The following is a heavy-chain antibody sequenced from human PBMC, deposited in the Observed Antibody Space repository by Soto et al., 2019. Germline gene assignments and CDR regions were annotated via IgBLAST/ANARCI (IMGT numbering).Heavy chain of an antibody. V-gene: IGHV3-23*01. J-gene: IGHJ4*02. D-gene: IGHD2-15*01. CDR1: GFTFNSYV. CDR2: IMGSGGST. Sequence: EVQLLESGGGLVQPGGSLRLSCAASGFTFNSYVISWVRQVPGKGLGWVSGIMGSGGSTYYADSVKGRFTISRDNSKNTLYLQMNSLRTYDTALYYCAKSSSASGVFDHWGQGSLVTVSS. CDR3: AKSSSASGVFDH.